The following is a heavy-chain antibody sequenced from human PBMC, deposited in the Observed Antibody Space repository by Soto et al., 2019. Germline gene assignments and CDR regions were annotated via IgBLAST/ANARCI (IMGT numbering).Heavy chain of an antibody. CDR1: GGTFRNCG. V-gene: IGHV1-69*13. D-gene: IGHD3-22*01. CDR3: GRDGTLFESTSYYYLH. J-gene: IGHJ4*02. Sequence: SVKVSCKASGGTFRNCGLRWVRQAPGQGLEWVGVVIPIFGTAKYAQKFQGRVTITADESTTTAYLELRSLRSEDTAVYYCGRDGTLFESTSYYYLHLGQGSLVTVAS. CDR2: VIPIFGTA.